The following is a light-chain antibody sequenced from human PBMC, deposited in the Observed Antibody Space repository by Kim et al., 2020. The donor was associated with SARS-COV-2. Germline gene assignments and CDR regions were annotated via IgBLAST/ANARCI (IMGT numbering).Light chain of an antibody. V-gene: IGLV3-19*01. CDR2: GKN. J-gene: IGLJ1*01. CDR1: SLRSFY. Sequence: SSELTQDPAVSVALGQTVRFTCQGDSLRSFYAGWYQQKPGQAPVLVIYGKNNRPSGIPDRFSGSSSGTTASLTISGAQAEDEADYYCVSRDIRGHPNYVF. CDR3: VSRDIRGHPNYV.